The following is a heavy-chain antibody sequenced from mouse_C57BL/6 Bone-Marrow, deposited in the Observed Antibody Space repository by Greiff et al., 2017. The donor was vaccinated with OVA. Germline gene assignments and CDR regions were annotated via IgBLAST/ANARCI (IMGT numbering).Heavy chain of an antibody. CDR1: GFTFSSYA. Sequence: EVQGVESGGGLVKPGGSLKLSCAASGFTFSSYAMSWVRQTPEKRLEWVATISDGGSYTYYPDNVKGRFTISRDNAKNNLYLQMSHLKSEDTAMYYCARGPYGNQFAYWGQGTLVTVSA. V-gene: IGHV5-4*01. CDR2: ISDGGSYT. D-gene: IGHD2-1*01. J-gene: IGHJ3*01. CDR3: ARGPYGNQFAY.